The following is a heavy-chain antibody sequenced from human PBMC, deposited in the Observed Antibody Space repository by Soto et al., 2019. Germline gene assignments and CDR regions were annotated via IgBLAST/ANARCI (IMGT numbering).Heavy chain of an antibody. Sequence: GGSLRLSCAASGFTFSSYGMRWVRQAPGKGLEWVAVISYDGSNKYYADSVKGRFTISRDNSKNTLYLQMNSLRAEDTAVYYCAKDITMIVVEGAFDIWGQGTMVTVSS. CDR2: ISYDGSNK. V-gene: IGHV3-30*18. CDR1: GFTFSSYG. CDR3: AKDITMIVVEGAFDI. D-gene: IGHD3-22*01. J-gene: IGHJ3*02.